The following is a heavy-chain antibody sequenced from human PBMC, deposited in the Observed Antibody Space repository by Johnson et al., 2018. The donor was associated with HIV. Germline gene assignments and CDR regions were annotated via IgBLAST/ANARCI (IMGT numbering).Heavy chain of an antibody. D-gene: IGHD1-26*01. CDR1: GFTFSSDA. V-gene: IGHV3-23*02. CDR3: ARMVGGESFDI. J-gene: IGHJ3*02. Sequence: VELVECGGGVVQPGRSLRLSCAASGFTFSSDAMSWVRQAPGKGLEWVSAISGSGGSTYHVDSVKGLFTISRVNSKSTLYLQMNSLRAEDTAVYYWARMVGGESFDIWDQGTMVTVSS. CDR2: ISGSGGST.